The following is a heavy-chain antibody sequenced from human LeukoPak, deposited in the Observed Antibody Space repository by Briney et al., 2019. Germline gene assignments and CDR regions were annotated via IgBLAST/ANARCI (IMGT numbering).Heavy chain of an antibody. D-gene: IGHD3-3*01. V-gene: IGHV3-30*18. CDR1: GFTFSDYY. CDR2: ISYDGSNK. J-gene: IGHJ6*02. CDR3: AKDVVTYYDFWSGPTSLIYYYYGMDV. Sequence: SGGSLRLSCAASGFTFSDYYMSWIRQAPGKGLEWVAVISYDGSNKYYADSVKGRFTISRDNSKNTLYLQMNSLRAEDTAVYYCAKDVVTYYDFWSGPTSLIYYYYGMDVWGQGTTVTVSS.